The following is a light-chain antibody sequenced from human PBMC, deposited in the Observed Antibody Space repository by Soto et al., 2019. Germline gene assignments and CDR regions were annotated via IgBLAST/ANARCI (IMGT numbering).Light chain of an antibody. Sequence: QSALTQPASVSGSPGQSIPISCTGTSSDVGGYNYVSWYQQHPGKAPKLMMYDVSNRPSGVSNRFSGSKSGNTASLTISGLQAEDEADYYCSSYTSSSTLFVVFGGGTKLTVL. CDR2: DVS. J-gene: IGLJ2*01. CDR3: SSYTSSSTLFVV. V-gene: IGLV2-14*01. CDR1: SSDVGGYNY.